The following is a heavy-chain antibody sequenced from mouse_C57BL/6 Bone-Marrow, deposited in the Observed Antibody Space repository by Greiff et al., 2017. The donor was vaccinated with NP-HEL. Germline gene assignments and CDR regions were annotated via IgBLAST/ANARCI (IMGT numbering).Heavy chain of an antibody. CDR3: ARSTAQAPFGD. CDR1: GYSFTGYY. Sequence: EVQLQQSGPELVKPGASVKISCKASGYSFTGYYMNWVKQSPEKSLEWIGEINPSTGGTTYNQKFKAKATLTVDKSSSTAYMQLKSLTSADSAVYYYARSTAQAPFGDWGQGTTLTVSS. J-gene: IGHJ2*01. V-gene: IGHV1-42*01. CDR2: INPSTGGT. D-gene: IGHD3-2*02.